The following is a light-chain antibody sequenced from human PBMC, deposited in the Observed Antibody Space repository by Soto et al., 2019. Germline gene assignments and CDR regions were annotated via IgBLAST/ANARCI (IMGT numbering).Light chain of an antibody. CDR3: AAWDDSLSVNV. V-gene: IGLV1-47*01. CDR1: SSNIGSKY. CDR2: RNN. Sequence: QSVLTQPPSASGTPGQRVTISCSGSSSNIGSKYVYWYQQLPGTAHKLLIYRNNQRPSGVPDRFSGSKSGTSASLAISGLRSEDEADYYCAAWDDSLSVNVFVTGTKVPVL. J-gene: IGLJ1*01.